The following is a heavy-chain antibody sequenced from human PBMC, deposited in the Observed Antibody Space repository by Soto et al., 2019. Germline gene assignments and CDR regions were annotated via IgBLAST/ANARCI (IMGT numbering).Heavy chain of an antibody. CDR2: IYHSGST. CDR3: ARGVGATSDFDY. J-gene: IGHJ4*02. CDR1: GYSISSGYY. D-gene: IGHD1-26*01. V-gene: IGHV4-38-2*01. Sequence: SETLSLTCAVSGYSISSGYYWGWIRQPPGKGLEWIGSIYHSGSTYYNPSLKSRVTISVDTSKNQFSLKLSSVTAADTAVYYCARGVGATSDFDYWGQGPLVTVSS.